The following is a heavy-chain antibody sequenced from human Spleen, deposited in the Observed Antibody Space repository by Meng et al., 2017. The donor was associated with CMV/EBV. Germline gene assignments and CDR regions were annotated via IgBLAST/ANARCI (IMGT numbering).Heavy chain of an antibody. CDR3: ARGRVRYSSSSTMYYFDY. CDR2: IYYSGST. J-gene: IGHJ4*02. V-gene: IGHV4-39*07. Sequence: SETLSLTCTVSGCSISSSSYYWGWIRQPPGKGLEWIGSIYYSGSTYYNPSLKSRVTISVDTSKNQFSLKLSSVTAADTAVYYCARGRVRYSSSSTMYYFDYWGQGTLVTVSS. CDR1: GCSISSSSYY. D-gene: IGHD6-6*01.